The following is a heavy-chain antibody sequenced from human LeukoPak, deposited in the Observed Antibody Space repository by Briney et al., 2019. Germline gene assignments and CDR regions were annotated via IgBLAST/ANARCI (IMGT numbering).Heavy chain of an antibody. CDR3: ARLGLLPHWYFDL. V-gene: IGHV5-51*01. CDR1: GYSFTSYW. J-gene: IGHJ2*01. Sequence: GESLKISCKGSGYSFTSYWIGWVRQMPGKGLEWMGIIYPGDSDTRYSPSLQGQVTISADKSISTAYLQWSSLKASDTAMFYRARLGLLPHWYFDLWGRGTLVTVSS. D-gene: IGHD3-22*01. CDR2: IYPGDSDT.